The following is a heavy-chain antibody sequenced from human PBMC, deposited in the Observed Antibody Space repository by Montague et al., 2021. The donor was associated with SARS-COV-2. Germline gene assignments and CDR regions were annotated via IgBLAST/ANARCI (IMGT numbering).Heavy chain of an antibody. Sequence: PALVKSTQTLTLTCTFSGFSLSTSGMRASWIRQPPGKALEWLARXDWDDDKFYSTSLKTRLTISKDTSKNQVVLTMTNMDPVDTATYYCARSYYDILTAYYTPFDYWGQGTLVTVSS. CDR3: ARSYYDILTAYYTPFDY. J-gene: IGHJ4*02. D-gene: IGHD3-9*01. CDR2: XDWDDDK. V-gene: IGHV2-70*04. CDR1: GFSLSTSGMR.